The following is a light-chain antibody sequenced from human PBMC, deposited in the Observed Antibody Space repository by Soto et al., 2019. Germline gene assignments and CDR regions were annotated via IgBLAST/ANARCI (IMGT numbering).Light chain of an antibody. J-gene: IGLJ3*02. CDR1: SGDVGGYNY. V-gene: IGLV2-14*03. CDR3: SSYTSSSTLVV. Sequence: QSVLTQPASVSGSPGQSITISCTGNSGDVGGYNYVSWYQQHPGKAPKLMIYDVTNRPSGVSNRFSGSKSGNTASLTISGLQAEDEADYYCSSYTSSSTLVVFGGGTKLTVL. CDR2: DVT.